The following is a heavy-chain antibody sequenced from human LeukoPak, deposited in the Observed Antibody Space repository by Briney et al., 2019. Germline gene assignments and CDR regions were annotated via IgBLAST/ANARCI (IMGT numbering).Heavy chain of an antibody. CDR1: GYTFTSYD. CDR3: ALCPYYDILTSYYFDY. J-gene: IGHJ4*02. CDR2: MNPNSGNT. Sequence: ASVKVSCKASGYTFTSYDINWVRQATGQGLEWMGWMNPNSGNTGYAQKFQGRVTMTRNTSISTAYMELSSLRSEDTAVYYCALCPYYDILTSYYFDYWGQGTLVTVSS. D-gene: IGHD3-9*01. V-gene: IGHV1-8*01.